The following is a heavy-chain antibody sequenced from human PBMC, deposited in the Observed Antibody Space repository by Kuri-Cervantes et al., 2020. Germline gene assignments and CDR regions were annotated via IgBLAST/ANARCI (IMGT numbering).Heavy chain of an antibody. V-gene: IGHV3-23*01. CDR1: GFTFRSYA. CDR2: IGGSGDIT. J-gene: IGHJ4*02. CDR3: ADIYDVDY. Sequence: GESLKISCAASGFTFRSYAMSWVRQASGKGLEWVSVIGGSGDITSYADSVKGRFTLSRDNSKNTLYLQLNRLGTEDTAVYYCADIYDVDYWGQGTQVTVPS. D-gene: IGHD3-16*01.